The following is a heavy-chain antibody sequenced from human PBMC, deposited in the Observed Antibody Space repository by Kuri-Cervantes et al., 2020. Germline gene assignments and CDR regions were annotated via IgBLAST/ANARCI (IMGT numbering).Heavy chain of an antibody. CDR3: AKVAAAGTGY. CDR1: GFTFSRYG. CDR2: TLYDGSNK. J-gene: IGHJ4*02. D-gene: IGHD6-13*01. Sequence: GESLKISCAASGFTFSRYGMHWVRQAPGKGLEWVAVTLYDGSNKDYADSVKGRFTISRDNSKNTLYLQRNSLRAEDTAVYYCAKVAAAGTGYWGQGTLVTVSS. V-gene: IGHV3-30*18.